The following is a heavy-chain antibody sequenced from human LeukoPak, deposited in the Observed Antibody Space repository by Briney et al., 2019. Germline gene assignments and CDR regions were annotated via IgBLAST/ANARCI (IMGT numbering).Heavy chain of an antibody. CDR1: GFTFRNYW. J-gene: IGHJ4*02. CDR2: IKKDGSEK. V-gene: IGHV3-7*01. D-gene: IGHD2-8*01. CDR3: ARVSRDCTNGVCYHMGFDY. Sequence: GGSLRFSCAASGFTFRNYWMTWVRKAPGKGLDWVANIKKDGSEKYYVDSVKGQFTISRDNAKNSLYLQMNSLRAEDTAVYYCARVSRDCTNGVCYHMGFDYWGQGTLVTVSS.